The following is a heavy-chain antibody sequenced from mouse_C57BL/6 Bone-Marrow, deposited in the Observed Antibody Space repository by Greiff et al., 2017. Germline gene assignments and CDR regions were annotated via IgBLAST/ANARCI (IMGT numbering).Heavy chain of an antibody. D-gene: IGHD2-3*01. CDR2: VYPGSGSI. V-gene: IGHV1-62-2*01. CDR1: GYTFTEYT. Sequence: VKLMESGAELVKPGASVKLSCKASGYTFTEYTIHWVKQRSGQGLEWIGWVYPGSGSIKYNEKFKDKATLTADKSSSTVYMELSRLTSEDSAVYFCARHEYGYYGFYYDYWGQGTTLTVSS. CDR3: ARHEYGYYGFYYDY. J-gene: IGHJ2*01.